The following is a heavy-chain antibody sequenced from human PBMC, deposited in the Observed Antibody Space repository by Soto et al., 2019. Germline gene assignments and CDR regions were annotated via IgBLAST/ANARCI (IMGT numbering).Heavy chain of an antibody. CDR2: ISGTGVPT. Sequence: GSLRLSCAASAFDFSNYAMSWVRQAPGKELECISLISGTGVPTLYAVSVKGWFSVSRDNSKDTLFLEMNDLRVDDTAMYYCAKSFCSSSSCFFLWVDPWGPGALVTVSS. CDR3: AKSFCSSSSCFFLWVDP. CDR1: AFDFSNYA. D-gene: IGHD2-2*01. J-gene: IGHJ5*02. V-gene: IGHV3-23*01.